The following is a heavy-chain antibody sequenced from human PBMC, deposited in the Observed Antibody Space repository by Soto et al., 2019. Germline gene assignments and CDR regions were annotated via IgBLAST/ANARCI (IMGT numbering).Heavy chain of an antibody. D-gene: IGHD4-17*01. Sequence: QVQLQQWGAGLLKPSETLSLTCAVYGGSFSGYYWSWIRQPPGKGLEWIGEINHSGSTNYNPSLRLPVTISVGTATNQGSLKLRSGTAADTGGYYWARAAAIIGYGGNTDAFGVWGQGTMVTVSS. J-gene: IGHJ3*01. CDR3: ARAAAIIGYGGNTDAFGV. CDR1: GGSFSGYY. V-gene: IGHV4-34*01. CDR2: INHSGST.